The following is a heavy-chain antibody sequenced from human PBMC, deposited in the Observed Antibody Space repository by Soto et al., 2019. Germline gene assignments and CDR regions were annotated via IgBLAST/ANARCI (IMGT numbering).Heavy chain of an antibody. V-gene: IGHV4-59*01. CDR2: VYYSGGA. D-gene: IGHD2-21*02. Sequence: SETLSLTCAFSGGTISSYDWSWIRQPPGKGLEWIGNVYYSGGAKYNPSVKRRVSISVDTSKNQFSLNLSSVTAADTAVYYCTRDGDGRMTTNPYYYYGMDVWGPGITVTVSS. J-gene: IGHJ6*02. CDR1: GGTISSYD. CDR3: TRDGDGRMTTNPYYYYGMDV.